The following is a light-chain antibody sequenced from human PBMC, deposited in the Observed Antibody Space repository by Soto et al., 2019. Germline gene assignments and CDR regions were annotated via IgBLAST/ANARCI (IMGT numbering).Light chain of an antibody. CDR3: QQYGSSPWT. CDR1: QSVSSSY. Sequence: EILLTQSPGTLSLSPGERATLXXRASQSVSSSYLAWYQQKPGQAPRVXIYGASSRATGIPDRFSGSGAGTDFTLTISRLEPEDFAVYYCQQYGSSPWTFGQGTKVDIK. J-gene: IGKJ1*01. CDR2: GAS. V-gene: IGKV3-20*01.